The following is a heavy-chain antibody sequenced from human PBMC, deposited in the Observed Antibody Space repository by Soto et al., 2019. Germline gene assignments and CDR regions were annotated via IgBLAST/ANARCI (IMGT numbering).Heavy chain of an antibody. D-gene: IGHD3-22*01. CDR1: GYTFYRYG. V-gene: IGHV1-18*01. CDR3: ARDTQQDSNGYYLEWLDP. Sequence: QVQLVQSGAEVKKAGASVKVSCKASGYTFYRYGITWVRQAPGQGLEWMGWINPSNDNTNYAQKFRGRVTMTIDASTSKAHMELRSQKSDDTAEYYCARDTQQDSNGYYLEWLDPWGQGTLVTVSS. CDR2: INPSNDNT. J-gene: IGHJ5*02.